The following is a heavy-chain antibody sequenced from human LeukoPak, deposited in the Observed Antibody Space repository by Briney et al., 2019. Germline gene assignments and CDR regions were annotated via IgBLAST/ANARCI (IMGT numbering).Heavy chain of an antibody. V-gene: IGHV4-4*07. CDR3: ALMKPGSYGADGAFDI. D-gene: IGHD3-10*01. CDR2: IYTSGST. J-gene: IGHJ3*02. Sequence: PSETLSLTCTVSGGSISSYYWSWIRQPAGKGLEWIGRIYTSGSTNYNPSLKSRVTMSVDTSKNQFSLKLSSVTAADTAVYYCALMKPGSYGADGAFDIWGQGTMVTVSS. CDR1: GGSISSYY.